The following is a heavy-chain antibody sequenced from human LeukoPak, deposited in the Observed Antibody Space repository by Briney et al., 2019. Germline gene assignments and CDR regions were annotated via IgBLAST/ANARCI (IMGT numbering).Heavy chain of an antibody. CDR2: INPNSGGT. V-gene: IGHV1-2*02. CDR1: GYTFNSYG. D-gene: IGHD3-3*01. Sequence: ASVKVSCKASGYTFNSYGISWVRQAPGQGLEWMGWINPNSGGTNYAQKFQGRVTMTRDTSISTACMELSRLRSDDTAVYYCARDAVDFWSGSSFDYWGQGTLVTVSS. CDR3: ARDAVDFWSGSSFDY. J-gene: IGHJ4*02.